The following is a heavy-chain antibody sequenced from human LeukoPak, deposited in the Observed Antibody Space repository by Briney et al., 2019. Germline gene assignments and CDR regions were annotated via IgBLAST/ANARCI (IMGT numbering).Heavy chain of an antibody. D-gene: IGHD1-26*01. V-gene: IGHV3-30*03. CDR1: GFSFSSYG. CDR2: ISYDGSNK. CDR3: ATAPSGIGGYFDY. Sequence: GGSLLLSCAASGFSFSSYGMHWVRPAPGKGLGWVAVISYDGSNKYYADSVKGRFTISRDNSKNTLYLQMNSLRAEDTAVYYCATAPSGIGGYFDYWGQGTLVTVSS. J-gene: IGHJ4*02.